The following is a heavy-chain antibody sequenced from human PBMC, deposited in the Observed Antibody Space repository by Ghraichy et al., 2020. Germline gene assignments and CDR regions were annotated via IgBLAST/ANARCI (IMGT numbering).Heavy chain of an antibody. CDR3: AREPRSSGSPYYYYGMDV. Sequence: ASVKVSCKASGYTFTSYYMHWVRQAPGQGLEWMGIINPSGGSTSYAQKFQGRVTMTRDTSTSTVYMELSSLRSEDTAVYYCAREPRSSGSPYYYYGMDVWGQGTTVTVSS. CDR1: GYTFTSYY. J-gene: IGHJ6*02. CDR2: INPSGGST. V-gene: IGHV1-46*01. D-gene: IGHD3-22*01.